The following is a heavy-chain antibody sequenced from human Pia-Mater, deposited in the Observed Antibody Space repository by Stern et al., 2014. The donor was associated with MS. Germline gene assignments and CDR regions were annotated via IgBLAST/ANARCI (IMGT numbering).Heavy chain of an antibody. CDR1: GDTFSTSL. Sequence: VQLVQSGAEVKKPGSSVKVSCKASGDTFSTSLITWVRQAPGQGPEGMGGILPIFGTPSYAGRFQGRVTIPADESTNTAYMELSSLRSDDTAVYYCASGVGGSHYFDYWGQGTLVTVSS. CDR2: ILPIFGTP. J-gene: IGHJ4*02. V-gene: IGHV1-69*01. CDR3: ASGVGGSHYFDY. D-gene: IGHD3-16*01.